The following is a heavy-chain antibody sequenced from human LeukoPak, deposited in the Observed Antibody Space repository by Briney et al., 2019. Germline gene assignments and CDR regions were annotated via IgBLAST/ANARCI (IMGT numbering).Heavy chain of an antibody. Sequence: GEPLRISCQGSRFRFTSYWISWVRPMPGKGPEWMGRIDSSDSYTNYSPSFQGHVTISADKSISTAYLQWSSLKASDTAMYYCASHENYDFWSGYYQNDYWGQGTLVTVSS. J-gene: IGHJ4*02. CDR2: IDSSDSYT. CDR1: RFRFTSYW. CDR3: ASHENYDFWSGYYQNDY. D-gene: IGHD3-3*01. V-gene: IGHV5-10-1*01.